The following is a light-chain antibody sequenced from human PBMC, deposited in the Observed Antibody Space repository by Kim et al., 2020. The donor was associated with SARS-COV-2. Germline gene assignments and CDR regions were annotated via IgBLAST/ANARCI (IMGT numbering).Light chain of an antibody. V-gene: IGKV3-15*01. Sequence: GSAGESATLSCRASQSVRSNLALYHQKPGQPPRLLIYGASSRATDIPARFSGSGSGTEVTLTINSLQSEDFAVYYCQQYYDGPRTFGQGTKVDIK. CDR3: QQYYDGPRT. CDR2: GAS. CDR1: QSVRSN. J-gene: IGKJ1*01.